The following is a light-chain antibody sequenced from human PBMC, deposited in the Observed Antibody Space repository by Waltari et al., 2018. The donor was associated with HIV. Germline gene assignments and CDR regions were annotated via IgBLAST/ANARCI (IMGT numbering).Light chain of an antibody. J-gene: IGLJ3*02. CDR3: GTWDSGLSAEV. CDR1: NSNIGNNY. V-gene: IGLV1-51*01. Sequence: QSVLTQPPSVSAAPGQNVTISCSGSNSNIGNNYISWYQQLPGTTPKLLIFDNHKGPSGSLDRFAGSKSGTSATLGITGLQTGDEADYYCGTWDSGLSAEVFGGGTKLTVL. CDR2: DNH.